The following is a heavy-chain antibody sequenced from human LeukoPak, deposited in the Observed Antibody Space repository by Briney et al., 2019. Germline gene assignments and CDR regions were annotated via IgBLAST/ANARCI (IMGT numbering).Heavy chain of an antibody. J-gene: IGHJ3*02. CDR1: GFTFSTYV. Sequence: PGGSLRLSCAASGFTFSTYVISWVRQAPGKGLEWVSAISGSGGSTYYADSVKGRFTISRDNSKNTLYLQMNSLRAEDTAVYYCARGGYSGYDRDVFAMWRQGTMVTVSS. CDR2: ISGSGGST. CDR3: ARGGYSGYDRDVFAM. D-gene: IGHD5-12*01. V-gene: IGHV3-23*01.